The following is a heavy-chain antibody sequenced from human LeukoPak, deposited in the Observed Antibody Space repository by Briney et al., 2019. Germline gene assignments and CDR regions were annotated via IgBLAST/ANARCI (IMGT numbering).Heavy chain of an antibody. CDR3: ARDNGFYFVAGTFDY. CDR2: ISYDGSNK. V-gene: IGHV3-30*04. CDR1: GFTFSSYA. Sequence: GRSLRLSCAASGFTFSSYAMHWVRQAPGKGLEWVAVISYDGSNKFYADSVKGRFTISRDNSKNTLYLQMNSLRAEDMAVYYCARDNGFYFVAGTFDYWGQGTLVTVSS. J-gene: IGHJ4*02. D-gene: IGHD6-19*01.